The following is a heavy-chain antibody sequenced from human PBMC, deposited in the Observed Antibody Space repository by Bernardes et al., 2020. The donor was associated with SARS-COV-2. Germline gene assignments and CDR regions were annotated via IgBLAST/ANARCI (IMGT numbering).Heavy chain of an antibody. D-gene: IGHD2-2*01. CDR1: GYTFTSYA. J-gene: IGHJ5*02. CDR3: ARDFLKYQLLAWFDP. V-gene: IGHV1-3*01. CDR2: INAVNGNT. Sequence: ASVKVSCKASGYTFTSYAMHWVRQAPGQRLEWMGWINAVNGNTKYSQKFQGRVTITRDTSASTAYMELSSLRSEDTAVYYCARDFLKYQLLAWFDPWGQGTLVTVSS.